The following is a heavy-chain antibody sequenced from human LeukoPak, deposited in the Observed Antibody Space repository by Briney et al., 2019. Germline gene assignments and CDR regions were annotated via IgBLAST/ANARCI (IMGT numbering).Heavy chain of an antibody. D-gene: IGHD3-22*01. V-gene: IGHV3-30-3*01. CDR2: ISYDGSNK. CDR1: GFTFSSYT. J-gene: IGHJ4*02. Sequence: GGSLRLSCAASGFTFSSYTMHWVRQAPGKGLEWVAVISYDGSNKYYADSVKGRFTISRDNSKNTLYLQMNSLRAEDTAVYYCARDPNYYDSSGYYMGVDPFDYWGQGTLVTVSS. CDR3: ARDPNYYDSSGYYMGVDPFDY.